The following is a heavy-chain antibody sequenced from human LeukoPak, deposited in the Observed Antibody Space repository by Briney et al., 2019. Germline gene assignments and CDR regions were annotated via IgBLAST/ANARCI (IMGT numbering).Heavy chain of an antibody. CDR2: ISPNSGGT. V-gene: IGHV1-2*02. CDR1: GYTFTGYY. J-gene: IGHJ4*02. Sequence: GASVRVSCKASGYTFTGYYMHWVRQAPGQGLEWMGWISPNSGGTNYAQKFQGRVTMTRDTSISTAYMELSRLRSDDTAVYYCARDLKYSGSYSDYWGQGTLVTVSS. CDR3: ARDLKYSGSYSDY. D-gene: IGHD1-26*01.